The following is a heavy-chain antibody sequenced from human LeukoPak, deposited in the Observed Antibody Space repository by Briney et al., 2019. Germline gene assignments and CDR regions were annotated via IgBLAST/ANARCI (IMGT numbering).Heavy chain of an antibody. Sequence: PGGSLRLSCAASGFTFSNYWMSWVRQAPGKGLEWVANIKEDGSEKYYVDSVKGRFTISRDNARNSLFLQMNSLRAEDTAVYYCAKGVDVWGKGTTVTVSS. V-gene: IGHV3-7*01. J-gene: IGHJ6*04. CDR3: AKGVDV. CDR1: GFTFSNYW. CDR2: IKEDGSEK.